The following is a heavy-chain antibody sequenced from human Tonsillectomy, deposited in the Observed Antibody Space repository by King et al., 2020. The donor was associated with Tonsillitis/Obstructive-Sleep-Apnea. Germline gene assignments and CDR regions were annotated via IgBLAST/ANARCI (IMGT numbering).Heavy chain of an antibody. V-gene: IGHV4-4*02. CDR3: ARDKSAVGPYDYDL. CDR1: GGSISSSNW. D-gene: IGHD1-26*01. Sequence: VQLQESGPGLVKPSGTLSLTCAVSGGSISSSNWCSWFRQPPGKGLEWIGAISHSGSTNYNPSLKIRVTISEDKSKNQFSLKLSSVTAADTAVYYCARDKSAVGPYDYDLWGRGTLVTVSS. J-gene: IGHJ2*01. CDR2: ISHSGST.